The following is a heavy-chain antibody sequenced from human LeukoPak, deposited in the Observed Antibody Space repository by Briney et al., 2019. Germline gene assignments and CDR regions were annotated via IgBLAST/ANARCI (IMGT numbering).Heavy chain of an antibody. CDR3: ARHSITMIVVGDWFDP. CDR1: GGSISSYY. D-gene: IGHD3-22*01. CDR2: IYYSGST. V-gene: IGHV4-59*08. J-gene: IGHJ5*02. Sequence: SETLSLTCTVSGGSISSYYWSWIRQPPGKGLEWIGYIYYSGSTNYNPSLKSRVTISVDTSKNQFSLKLSSVTAADTAVYYCARHSITMIVVGDWFDPWGQGTLVTVSS.